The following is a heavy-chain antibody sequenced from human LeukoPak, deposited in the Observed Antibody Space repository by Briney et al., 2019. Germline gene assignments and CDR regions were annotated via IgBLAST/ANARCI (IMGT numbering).Heavy chain of an antibody. CDR1: GGSFSGYY. V-gene: IGHV4-34*01. CDR3: ARGLTYYYDSSGYYTRRYWYFDL. Sequence: PSETLSLTCAVYGGSFSGYYWSWIRQPPGQGLEWMGEINHSGSPNYNPSLKSRVTISVDTSKNQFSLKLSSVTAADTAVYYCARGLTYYYDSSGYYTRRYWYFDLWGRGTLVTVSS. CDR2: INHSGSP. J-gene: IGHJ2*01. D-gene: IGHD3-22*01.